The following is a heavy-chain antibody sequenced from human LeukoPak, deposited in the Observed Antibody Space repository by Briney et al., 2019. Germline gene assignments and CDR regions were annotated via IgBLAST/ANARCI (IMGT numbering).Heavy chain of an antibody. CDR3: ARRAGAYSHPYDY. J-gene: IGHJ4*02. V-gene: IGHV4-59*11. CDR2: IYDSGTI. CDR1: GASINSHY. D-gene: IGHD4/OR15-4a*01. Sequence: SETLSLTCTVSGASINSHYWSWIRQPPGKGLEWIGYIYDSGTINYNPSLKSRVTISVDTSKNQFSLQLSSVTAADTAVYYCARRAGAYSHPYDYWGQGTLVTVSS.